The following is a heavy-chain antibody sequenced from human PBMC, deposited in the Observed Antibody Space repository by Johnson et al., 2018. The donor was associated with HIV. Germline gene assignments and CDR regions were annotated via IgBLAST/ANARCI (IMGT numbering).Heavy chain of an antibody. CDR2: ISYDGSNK. CDR3: WNGGTNI. Sequence: QVQLVESGGGVVQPGRSLRLSCAASGFTFSSYGMHWVRQAPGKGLEWVAVISYDGSNKYYADSVKGRFTISRDNSKNTLYLQMNSLRAEDTAVSGGWNGGTNIWGHGTLVTVSA. CDR1: GFTFSSYG. D-gene: IGHD1-1*01. V-gene: IGHV3-30*03. J-gene: IGHJ3*02.